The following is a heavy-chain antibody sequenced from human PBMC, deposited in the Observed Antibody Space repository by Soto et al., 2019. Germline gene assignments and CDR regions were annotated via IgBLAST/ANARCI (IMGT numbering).Heavy chain of an antibody. Sequence: SETLSLTCTVSGGSISSGGYYWSWIRQHPGKGLEWIGYIYYSGSTYYNPSLKSRLTISVDTSKNQFSLKLSSVTAADTAVYYCARDNRIVGATTHYYYYGMDVWGQGTTVTVSS. D-gene: IGHD1-26*01. J-gene: IGHJ6*02. CDR1: GGSISSGGYY. V-gene: IGHV4-31*03. CDR3: ARDNRIVGATTHYYYYGMDV. CDR2: IYYSGST.